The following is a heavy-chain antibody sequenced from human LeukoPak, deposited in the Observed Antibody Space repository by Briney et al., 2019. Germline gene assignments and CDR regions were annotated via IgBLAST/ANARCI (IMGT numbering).Heavy chain of an antibody. D-gene: IGHD1-26*01. CDR3: ASDIVGATHDY. CDR2: ISYDGSNK. CDR1: GFTFSDYY. J-gene: IGHJ4*02. V-gene: IGHV3-30-3*01. Sequence: GGSLRLSCAASGFTFSDYYMSWVRQAPGKGLEWVAVISYDGSNKYYADSVKGRLTISRDNSKNTLYLQMNSLRAEDTAVYYCASDIVGATHDYWGQGTLVTVSS.